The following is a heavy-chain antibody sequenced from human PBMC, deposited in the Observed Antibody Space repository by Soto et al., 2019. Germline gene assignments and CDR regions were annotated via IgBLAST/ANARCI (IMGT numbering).Heavy chain of an antibody. CDR3: ARDTARAMVRIYYGMDV. J-gene: IGHJ6*02. CDR2: IWYDGSNK. V-gene: IGHV3-33*01. D-gene: IGHD3-10*01. Sequence: QVQLVESGGGVVQPGRSLRLSCAASGFTFSSYGMHWVRQAPGKGLEWVAVIWYDGSNKYYADSVKGRFTISGDNSKNTLYLQMSSLRAEDTAVYYCARDTARAMVRIYYGMDVWGQGTTVTVSS. CDR1: GFTFSSYG.